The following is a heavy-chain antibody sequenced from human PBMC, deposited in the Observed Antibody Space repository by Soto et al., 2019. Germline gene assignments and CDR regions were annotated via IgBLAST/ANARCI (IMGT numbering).Heavy chain of an antibody. Sequence: GGSLRLSCAASGFTFSSYEMNWVRQAPGKGLEWVSYISSSGSTIYYADSVKGRFTISRDKAKNSLYLQMNSLRAEDTAVYYCPRDQLLYYYWGQGPMVTLSS. CDR3: PRDQLLYYY. CDR2: ISSSGSTI. J-gene: IGHJ4*02. V-gene: IGHV3-48*03. D-gene: IGHD2-2*02. CDR1: GFTFSSYE.